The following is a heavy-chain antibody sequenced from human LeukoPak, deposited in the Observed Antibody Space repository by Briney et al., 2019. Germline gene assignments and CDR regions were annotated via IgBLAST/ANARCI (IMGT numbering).Heavy chain of an antibody. D-gene: IGHD6-13*01. CDR2: ISSSSNYI. CDR1: GLRYSIHG. J-gene: IGHJ4*02. V-gene: IGHV3-21*01. Sequence: GGSLRLSCAASGLRYSIHGMGWVRRAPGKGLEWVSYISSSSNYIYYADSVNVRFTISRENANNSLYLQMNSLRGEDTAVYYCARSPLLYSSSWSPFDYWGQGTLVTVSP. CDR3: ARSPLLYSSSWSPFDY.